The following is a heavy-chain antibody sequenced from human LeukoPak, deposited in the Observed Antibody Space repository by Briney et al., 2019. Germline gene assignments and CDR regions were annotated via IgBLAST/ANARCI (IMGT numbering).Heavy chain of an antibody. CDR1: GGSISSGDYY. J-gene: IGHJ4*02. CDR2: IYYSGST. Sequence: SETLSLTCTVSGGSISSGDYYWSWIRQPPGKGLEWIGYIYYSGSTYYNPSLKSRVTISVDTSKNQFSLKLSSVTAADTAVYYCARGPINPPPGFDYWGQGTLVTVSS. CDR3: ARGPINPPPGFDY. V-gene: IGHV4-30-4*01.